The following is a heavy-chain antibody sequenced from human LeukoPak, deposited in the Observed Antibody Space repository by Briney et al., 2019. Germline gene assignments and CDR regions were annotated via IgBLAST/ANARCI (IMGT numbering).Heavy chain of an antibody. Sequence: PGGSLRLSCAASTSTFSTYVMSWVRQAPGKGLEWVSVINSGFRTSSASSVKGRFTISRDNSKNTLFLHMNSLRGEDTAVYYCATGEDRSIYDRFDYWGQATLVTVSS. V-gene: IGHV3-23*01. D-gene: IGHD7-27*01. CDR2: INSGFRT. CDR1: TSTFSTYV. CDR3: ATGEDRSIYDRFDY. J-gene: IGHJ4*02.